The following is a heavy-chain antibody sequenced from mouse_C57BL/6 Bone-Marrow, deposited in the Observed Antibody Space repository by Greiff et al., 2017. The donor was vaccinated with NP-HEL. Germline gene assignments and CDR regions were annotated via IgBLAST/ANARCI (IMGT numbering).Heavy chain of an antibody. CDR2: ISNLAYSI. CDR1: GFTFSDYG. D-gene: IGHD1-1*01. CDR3: ARSFYYYGSSYAMDY. Sequence: EVKVVESGGGLVQPGGSLKLSCAASGFTFSDYGMAWVRQAPRKGPEWVAFISNLAYSIYYADTVTGRFTISRENAKNTLYLEMSSLRSEDTAMYYCARSFYYYGSSYAMDYWGQGTSVTVSS. J-gene: IGHJ4*01. V-gene: IGHV5-15*01.